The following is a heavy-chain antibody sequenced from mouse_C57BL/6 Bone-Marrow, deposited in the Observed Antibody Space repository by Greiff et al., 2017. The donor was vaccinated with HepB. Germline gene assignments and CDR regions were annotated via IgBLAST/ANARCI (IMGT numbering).Heavy chain of an antibody. J-gene: IGHJ1*03. Sequence: VQLQQSGTVLARPGASVKMSCKTSGYTFTSYWMHWVKQRPGQGLEWIGAIYPGNSDTSYNQKFKGKAKLTAVTSASTAYMELSSLTNEDSAVYFCTRSKKILLLLFNWYFAVWGTGTTVTVSS. V-gene: IGHV1-5*01. CDR3: TRSKKILLLLFNWYFAV. CDR2: IYPGNSDT. D-gene: IGHD1-1*01. CDR1: GYTFTSYW.